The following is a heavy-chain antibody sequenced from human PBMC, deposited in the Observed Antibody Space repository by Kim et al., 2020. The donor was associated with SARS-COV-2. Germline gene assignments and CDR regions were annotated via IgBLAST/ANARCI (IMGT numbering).Heavy chain of an antibody. Sequence: ASVKVSCKASGYTFTSSYMHWVRQAPGQGLEWVGIISPSGGSTTYAQKFQGRVTMTRDTSTSTVYMELSSPRSEDTAVYYCARRGWGVGSGCDYWGQGTLVTVSS. CDR3: ARRGWGVGSGCDY. J-gene: IGHJ4*02. D-gene: IGHD6-19*01. CDR2: ISPSGGST. V-gene: IGHV1-46*01. CDR1: GYTFTSSY.